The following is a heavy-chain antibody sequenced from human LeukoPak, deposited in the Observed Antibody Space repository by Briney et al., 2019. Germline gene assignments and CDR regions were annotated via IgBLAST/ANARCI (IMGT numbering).Heavy chain of an antibody. J-gene: IGHJ4*02. CDR2: VFHLQTVRT. CDR1: DASIRGTFY. D-gene: IGHD2-15*01. CDR3: GRVLNTPKLLDS. V-gene: IGHV4-38-2*01. Sequence: SETLSLTCALSDASIRGTFYWAWFRQPPGKALEWIGAVFHLQTVRTFSNPSLGSRISMSLDTSLNEFYLNLTSVTAADTALYFCGRVLNTPKLLDSWGRGTLVTVSS.